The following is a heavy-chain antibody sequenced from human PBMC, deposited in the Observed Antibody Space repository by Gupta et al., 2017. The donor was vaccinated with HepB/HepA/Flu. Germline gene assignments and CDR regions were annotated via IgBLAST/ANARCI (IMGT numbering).Heavy chain of an antibody. CDR2: IYYSGST. Sequence: QLQLQESGPGLVKPSEPLSLTCTVSRDTLTTTPSYWAWIRQPPGKGLEWIGSIYYSGSTGDKPALKSRVTISVDTSKKQFSLELSYGNAADTGLYYCSRNGRGCNNYRQGHTFDIWVQGTMFTVSS. CDR3: SRNGRGCNNYRQGHTFDI. J-gene: IGHJ3*02. V-gene: IGHV4-39*01. CDR1: RDTLTTTPSY. D-gene: IGHD1-20*01.